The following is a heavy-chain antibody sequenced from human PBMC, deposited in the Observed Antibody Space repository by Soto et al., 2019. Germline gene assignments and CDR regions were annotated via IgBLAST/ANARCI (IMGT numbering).Heavy chain of an antibody. CDR3: AREPHPRWPPVN. V-gene: IGHV3-30-3*01. CDR2: TSYDGSNK. D-gene: IGHD4-17*01. Sequence: QVQLVESGGGVVQPGRSLRLSCAASGFTFSSYAMHWVRQAPGKGLEWVAVTSYDGSNKYYADSVKGRFTISRDNSKNTLYLQMNSLRAEDTAVYYCAREPHPRWPPVNWGQGTLVTVSS. J-gene: IGHJ4*02. CDR1: GFTFSSYA.